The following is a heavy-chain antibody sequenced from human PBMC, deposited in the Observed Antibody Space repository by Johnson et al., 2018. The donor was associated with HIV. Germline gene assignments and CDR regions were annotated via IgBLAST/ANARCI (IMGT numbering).Heavy chain of an antibody. V-gene: IGHV3-64*01. J-gene: IGHJ3*02. CDR1: GFTFSTYA. CDR2: ISNNGGST. D-gene: IGHD3-22*01. Sequence: VHLVESGGGLVQPGGSLRLSCAASGFTFSTYAIHWVRQAPGKGLEYVSAISNNGGSTYYANSVKGRFTISRDNSKNTLYLQMGSLRAEDMAVYYCARRFYDSSGAGLDIWGQGTMVIVSS. CDR3: ARRFYDSSGAGLDI.